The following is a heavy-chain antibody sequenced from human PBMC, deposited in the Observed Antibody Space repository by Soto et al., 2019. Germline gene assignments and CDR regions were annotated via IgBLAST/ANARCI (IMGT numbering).Heavy chain of an antibody. V-gene: IGHV1-8*01. CDR2: MNPATGNT. CDR3: ARGGDTSTWYDLDY. D-gene: IGHD6-13*01. Sequence: ASVKVSCKASGYTFTSFDINWVRQAPGQGLEWMGWMNPATGNTGYAQKFQGRVTMTRNTSLNTAYMELSSLRSEDTAVYFCARGGDTSTWYDLDYWGQGALVTVSS. CDR1: GYTFTSFD. J-gene: IGHJ4*02.